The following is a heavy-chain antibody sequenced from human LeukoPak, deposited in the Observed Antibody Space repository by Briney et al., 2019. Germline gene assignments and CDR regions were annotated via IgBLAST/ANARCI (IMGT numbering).Heavy chain of an antibody. CDR2: IYYSGST. CDR3: ARDLAPSGADAFDI. Sequence: SETLSLTCTVSGGSISSGGYYWSWIRQPPGKGLEWIGYIYYSGSTYYNPSLKSRVTISVDTARNQFSLKLSSVTAADTAMYYCARDLAPSGADAFDIWGQGTMVTVSS. J-gene: IGHJ3*02. CDR1: GGSISSGGYY. D-gene: IGHD1-14*01. V-gene: IGHV4-30-4*08.